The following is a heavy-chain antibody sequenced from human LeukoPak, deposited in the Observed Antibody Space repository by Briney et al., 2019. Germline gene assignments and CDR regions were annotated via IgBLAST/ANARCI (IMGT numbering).Heavy chain of an antibody. V-gene: IGHV1-69*05. CDR1: GGTFSSYA. CDR3: ARGYYYDSSGPAAHAFDI. Sequence: SVKVSCKASGGTFSSYAISWVRQAPGQGLEWMGGIIPIFGTANYAQKFQGRVTITTDESTSTAYMELSSLRSEDTAVYYCARGYYYDSSGPAAHAFDIWGQGTMVTVSS. J-gene: IGHJ3*02. D-gene: IGHD3-22*01. CDR2: IIPIFGTA.